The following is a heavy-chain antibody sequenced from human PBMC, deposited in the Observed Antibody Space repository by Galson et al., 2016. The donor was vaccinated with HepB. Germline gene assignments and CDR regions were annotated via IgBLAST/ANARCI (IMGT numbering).Heavy chain of an antibody. D-gene: IGHD3-10*01. Sequence: TLSLTCTVSGGSISSGSYYWSWIRQPAGKGLEWIGRIYTSGSTNYNPSLKSRVTISVDTSKNPLPLKLSSVTAADTAVYYCARASNYNYHNAFDIWGQGTMVTVSS. V-gene: IGHV4-61*02. CDR3: ARASNYNYHNAFDI. CDR1: GGSISSGSYY. CDR2: IYTSGST. J-gene: IGHJ3*02.